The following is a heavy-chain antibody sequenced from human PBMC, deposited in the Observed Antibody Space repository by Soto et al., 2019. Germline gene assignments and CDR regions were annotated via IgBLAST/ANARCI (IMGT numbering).Heavy chain of an antibody. CDR2: IYHSGST. J-gene: IGHJ3*02. D-gene: IGHD6-19*01. CDR3: ARDWDIEWLDSDKGGGDAFDI. CDR1: GGSISSSNW. Sequence: QVQLQESGPGLVKPSGTLSLTCAVSGGSISSSNWWSWVRQPPGKGLEWIGEIYHSGSTNYNPSLKSRVTISVDKSKNQFSLKLSSVTAADTAVYYCARDWDIEWLDSDKGGGDAFDIWGQGTMVTVSS. V-gene: IGHV4-4*02.